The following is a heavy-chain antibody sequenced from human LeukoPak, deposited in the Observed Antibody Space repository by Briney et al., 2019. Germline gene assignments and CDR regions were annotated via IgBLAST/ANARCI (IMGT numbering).Heavy chain of an antibody. Sequence: PGGSLRLSCKASGFTVSNNYMNWVRQAPGKGLEWVALIYSGGTTNYADSVKGRFTISRDNSKNTLYLQMTNVRVEDTAVYYCARDPPGIAASDSGGWGQGTLVTVSS. V-gene: IGHV3-53*01. CDR1: GFTVSNNY. CDR2: IYSGGTT. CDR3: ARDPPGIAASDSGG. J-gene: IGHJ4*02. D-gene: IGHD6-13*01.